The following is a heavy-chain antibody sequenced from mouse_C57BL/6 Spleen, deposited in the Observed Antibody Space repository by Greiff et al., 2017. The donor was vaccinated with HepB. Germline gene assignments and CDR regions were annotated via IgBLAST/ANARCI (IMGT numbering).Heavy chain of an antibody. CDR2: IDPSDSYT. CDR1: GYTFTSYW. D-gene: IGHD2-1*01. Sequence: QVQLKQPGAELVMPGASVKLSCKASGYTFTSYWMHWVKQRPGQGLEWIGEIDPSDSYTNYNQKFKGKSTLTVDKSSSTAYMQLSSLTSEDSAVYYCARNLYGNYVFDYWGQGTTLTVSS. CDR3: ARNLYGNYVFDY. V-gene: IGHV1-69*01. J-gene: IGHJ2*01.